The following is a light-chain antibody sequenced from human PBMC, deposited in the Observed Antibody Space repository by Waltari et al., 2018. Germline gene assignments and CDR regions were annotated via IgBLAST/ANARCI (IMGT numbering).Light chain of an antibody. V-gene: IGLV2-14*03. Sequence: QSALTKPASVSGSPGQSLTISCTGTSSDVGGYNYVSWYQQPPGKAPKLMIYDVSNRPAVVSNRFSGSKSGNTASLTISGLQAEDEADYHCSSYTSSSTLVFGGGTKLTVL. CDR3: SSYTSSSTLV. J-gene: IGLJ3*02. CDR2: DVS. CDR1: SSDVGGYNY.